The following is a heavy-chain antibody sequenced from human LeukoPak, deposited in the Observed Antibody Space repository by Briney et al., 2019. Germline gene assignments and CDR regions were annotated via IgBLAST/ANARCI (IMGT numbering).Heavy chain of an antibody. V-gene: IGHV1-8*01. CDR3: ARAYPYYDFWSGAETTDAFDI. CDR2: MNPNSGNT. J-gene: IGHJ3*02. D-gene: IGHD3-3*01. CDR1: GYTFTSYD. Sequence: SVKVSCKASGYTFTSYDINWVRQATGQGLEWMGWMNPNSGNTGYAQKFQGRVTMTRNTSISTAYMELSSLRSEDTAVYYCARAYPYYDFWSGAETTDAFDIWGQGTMVTVSS.